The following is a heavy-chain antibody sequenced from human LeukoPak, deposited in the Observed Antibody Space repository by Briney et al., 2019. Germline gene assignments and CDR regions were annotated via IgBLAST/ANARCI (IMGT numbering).Heavy chain of an antibody. J-gene: IGHJ5*02. CDR2: ISGSGSVT. CDR1: GSPFTSFP. Sequence: GGPRRPPGEPSGSPFTSFPMGWVARAQGKGLEGAPSISGSGSVTYYADSVKGRFTISRDKSKNTLYLQMNSLRAEDAAVYYCAKGDDYGDYYVSSWGQGTLVTVSS. D-gene: IGHD4-17*01. V-gene: IGHV3-23*01. CDR3: AKGDDYGDYYVSS.